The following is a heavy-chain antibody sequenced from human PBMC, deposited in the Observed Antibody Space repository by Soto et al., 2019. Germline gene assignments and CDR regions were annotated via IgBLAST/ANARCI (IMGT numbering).Heavy chain of an antibody. CDR2: ISYDGSNK. CDR3: AKEGRVYVGMDV. D-gene: IGHD2-8*01. CDR1: GFTFSSYG. V-gene: IGHV3-30*18. J-gene: IGHJ6*02. Sequence: QVQLVESGGGVVQPGRSLRLSCAASGFTFSSYGMQWVRQAPCKGLEWVAVISYDGSNKYYADSVKGRFTISRDNSKNTLYLQMNSLRAEDTAVYYCAKEGRVYVGMDVWGQGTTVTVSS.